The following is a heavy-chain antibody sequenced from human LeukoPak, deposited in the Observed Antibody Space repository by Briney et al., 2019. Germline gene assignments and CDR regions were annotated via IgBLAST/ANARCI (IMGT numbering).Heavy chain of an antibody. V-gene: IGHV4-59*01. CDR3: ASKSTDHGELRFDY. D-gene: IGHD4-17*01. J-gene: IGHJ4*02. CDR1: GDSTNTYF. Sequence: PSETLSLTCTISGDSTNTYFWSWLRQPPGKGLEWIGYFYNTGTTNYNPSLKSRVNIAVDTTKNQFSLKVNSVTAADTGVYYCASKSTDHGELRFDYWGQGTLVTVSS. CDR2: FYNTGTT.